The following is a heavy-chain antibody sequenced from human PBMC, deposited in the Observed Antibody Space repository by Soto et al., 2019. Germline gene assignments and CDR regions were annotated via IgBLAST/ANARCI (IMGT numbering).Heavy chain of an antibody. D-gene: IGHD2-15*01. V-gene: IGHV4-59*12. CDR3: ARCGSSCSLGF. CDR1: GGSISNYY. CDR2: IYYSGST. Sequence: SETLSLTCTVSGGSISNYYWTWIRQSPGTGLEWIGYIYYSGSTNYNPSLKSRVTISVDTSKNQFSVELTSVTAADTAVYYCARCGSSCSLGFWGQGTLVTV. J-gene: IGHJ4*02.